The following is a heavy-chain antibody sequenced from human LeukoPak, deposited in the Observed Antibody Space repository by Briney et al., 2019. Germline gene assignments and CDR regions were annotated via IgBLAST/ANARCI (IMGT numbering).Heavy chain of an antibody. CDR1: GFTFSSYS. D-gene: IGHD3-22*01. Sequence: GGSLRLSCAASGFTFSSYSMNWVRQAPGKGLEWVSSISSSSSYIYYADSVKGRFTISRDNAKNSLYLQMNSLRAEDTAVYYCAREAYYYDSSGYYFSWFDPWGQGTLVTVSS. V-gene: IGHV3-21*01. J-gene: IGHJ5*02. CDR2: ISSSSSYI. CDR3: AREAYYYDSSGYYFSWFDP.